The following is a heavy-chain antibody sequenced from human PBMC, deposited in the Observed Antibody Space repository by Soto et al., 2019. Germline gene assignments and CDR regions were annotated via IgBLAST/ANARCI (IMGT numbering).Heavy chain of an antibody. V-gene: IGHV3-30*18. CDR1: GFTFSSYG. J-gene: IGHJ4*01. CDR2: ISSDGNTK. CDR3: AKEVAVAGDFDY. Sequence: GGSLRLSCVASGFTFSSYGIHWVRQAPGKGLEWVAVISSDGNTKYYADSVKGRFTISRDNSKNTLYLQMDSPRPEDTAVYYCAKEVAVAGDFDYWGHGTLVTVS. D-gene: IGHD6-19*01.